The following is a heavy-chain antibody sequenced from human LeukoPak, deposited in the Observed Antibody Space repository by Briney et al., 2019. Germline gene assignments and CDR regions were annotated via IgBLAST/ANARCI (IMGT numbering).Heavy chain of an antibody. CDR3: ARVFSGSYPHYYYYMDV. D-gene: IGHD1-26*01. J-gene: IGHJ6*03. Sequence: ASVKVSCKASGYTFTSYGISWVRQAPGQGLEWMGWISAYNGNTNYAQKLQGGVTMTTDTSTSTAYMELRSLRSDDTAVYYCARVFSGSYPHYYYYMDVWGKGTTVTVSS. V-gene: IGHV1-18*01. CDR1: GYTFTSYG. CDR2: ISAYNGNT.